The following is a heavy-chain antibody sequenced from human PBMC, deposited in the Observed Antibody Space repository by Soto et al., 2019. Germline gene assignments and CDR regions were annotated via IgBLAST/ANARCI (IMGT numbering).Heavy chain of an antibody. CDR3: ARANLAGSGHDRGNGFDP. D-gene: IGHD6-19*01. J-gene: IGHJ5*02. Sequence: QVQLVQSGAEVKKPGASVKVSCKASGYTFTSFGISWVRQAPGQGLEWMGWISAYNGDTNYAQKLQGRVTMTTDTSTSTAYMDLRRLRSDDTAVYYCARANLAGSGHDRGNGFDPWGQVTLVTVSP. CDR1: GYTFTSFG. V-gene: IGHV1-18*01. CDR2: ISAYNGDT.